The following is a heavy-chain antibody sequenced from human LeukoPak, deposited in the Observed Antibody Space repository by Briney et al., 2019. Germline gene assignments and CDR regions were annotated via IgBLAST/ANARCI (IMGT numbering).Heavy chain of an antibody. CDR2: IYYSGST. CDR3: ASVEGDSSPHLYYYYMDV. V-gene: IGHV4-39*07. Sequence: PSETLSLTCTVSGVSISSRIYYWGWIRQPPGKGLEGIGSIYYSGSTYYNPSLKRRVTISGDTSENQFSLKLRSVTAADTAVYYCASVEGDSSPHLYYYYMDVWGKGTTVTVYS. D-gene: IGHD6-13*01. CDR1: GVSISSRIYY. J-gene: IGHJ6*03.